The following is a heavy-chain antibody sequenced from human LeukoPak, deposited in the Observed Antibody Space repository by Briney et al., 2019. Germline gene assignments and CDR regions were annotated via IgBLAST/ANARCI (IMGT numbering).Heavy chain of an antibody. Sequence: ASVKVSCKASGDTFTSYDINWVRQATGQGLEWMGRMNPNSGNTGYAQKFQGRVTMTRNTSISTAYMELSSLRSEDTAVYYCARGRSYYDILTGYSNFDYWGQGTLVTVSS. CDR1: GDTFTSYD. CDR2: MNPNSGNT. V-gene: IGHV1-8*01. J-gene: IGHJ4*02. CDR3: ARGRSYYDILTGYSNFDY. D-gene: IGHD3-9*01.